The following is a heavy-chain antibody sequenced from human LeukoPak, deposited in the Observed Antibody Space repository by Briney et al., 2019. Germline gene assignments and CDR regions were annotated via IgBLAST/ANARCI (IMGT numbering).Heavy chain of an antibody. CDR1: VLTYSRYW. Sequence: GGCLRLSCAASVLTYSRYWMSWVSRPRTRGLEGVVNIQQNASDKYYVDSVKGRFTISRDSAKNSLYLQMSSLRAEDTAVYYCARAETYCGSDCYPYYFDYWGQGTLVTVSS. D-gene: IGHD2-21*02. V-gene: IGHV3-7*01. J-gene: IGHJ4*02. CDR2: IQQNASDK. CDR3: ARAETYCGSDCYPYYFDY.